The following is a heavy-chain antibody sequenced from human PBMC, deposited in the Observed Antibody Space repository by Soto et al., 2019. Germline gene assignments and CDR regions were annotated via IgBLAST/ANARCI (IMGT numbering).Heavy chain of an antibody. V-gene: IGHV4-39*01. D-gene: IGHD3-9*01. CDR2: IYYRGNA. CDR3: ARLEGLATISYYFDF. J-gene: IGHJ4*02. Sequence: ASETLSLTCSVSDDSINSDKYYWGWIRQPPGKGLEWIGSIYYRGNAYYNPYLQTRVTISLDKSKNQFSLKLNSVTAANSAVYFCARLEGLATISYYFDFWGPGALVTVSS. CDR1: DDSINSDKYY.